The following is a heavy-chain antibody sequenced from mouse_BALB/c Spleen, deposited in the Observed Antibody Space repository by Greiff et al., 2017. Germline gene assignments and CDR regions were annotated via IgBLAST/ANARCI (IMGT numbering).Heavy chain of an antibody. J-gene: IGHJ3*01. Sequence: VQLVESGAELARPGASVKLSCKASGYTFTSYWMQWVKQRPGQGLEWIGAIYPGDGDTRYTQKFKGKATLTADKSSSTAYMQLSSLASEDSAVYYCARYYDYDRAWFAYWGQGTLVTVSA. CDR1: GYTFTSYW. CDR2: IYPGDGDT. D-gene: IGHD2-4*01. CDR3: ARYYDYDRAWFAY. V-gene: IGHV1-87*01.